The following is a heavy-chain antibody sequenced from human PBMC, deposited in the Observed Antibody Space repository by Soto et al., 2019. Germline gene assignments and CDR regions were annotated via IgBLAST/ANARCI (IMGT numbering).Heavy chain of an antibody. CDR1: GFTLSNYW. D-gene: IGHD7-27*01. J-gene: IGHJ4*02. Sequence: VGSLRLSCAASGFTLSNYWMTWVRQAPGKGPEWVANINKDGSQKNYVDSVKGRFTIAGDNGQNSLSLQMNSLRVEDTAVYYCVRELGLAYWGQGALVTVSS. V-gene: IGHV3-7*03. CDR2: INKDGSQK. CDR3: VRELGLAY.